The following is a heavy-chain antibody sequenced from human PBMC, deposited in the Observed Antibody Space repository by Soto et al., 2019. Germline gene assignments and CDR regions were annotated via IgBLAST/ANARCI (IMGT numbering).Heavy chain of an antibody. Sequence: QVQLVQSGAEVKKPGSSVKVSCKASGGTFSSYAISWVRQAPGQGLEWMGGIIPIFGTANYAQKCQGRVTITADESTSTAYMELSSLRSEDTAVYYCARDTPYSSSPFTGFDYWGQGTLVTVSS. CDR1: GGTFSSYA. CDR2: IIPIFGTA. J-gene: IGHJ4*02. D-gene: IGHD6-6*01. V-gene: IGHV1-69*01. CDR3: ARDTPYSSSPFTGFDY.